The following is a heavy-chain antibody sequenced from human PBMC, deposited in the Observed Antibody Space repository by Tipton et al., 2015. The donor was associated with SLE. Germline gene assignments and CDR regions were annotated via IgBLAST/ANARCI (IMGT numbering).Heavy chain of an antibody. Sequence: TLSLTCTVSCGSINDSYWYWIRPPPGKGLEWMGYIYYSGTTNYNSSLKSRVTISVDTSKNQFSLKLSSVTAADTAVYYCARGPHWVYFDYWGQGTLVTVSS. J-gene: IGHJ4*02. CDR3: ARGPHWVYFDY. D-gene: IGHD7-27*01. V-gene: IGHV4-59*08. CDR2: IYYSGTT. CDR1: CGSINDSY.